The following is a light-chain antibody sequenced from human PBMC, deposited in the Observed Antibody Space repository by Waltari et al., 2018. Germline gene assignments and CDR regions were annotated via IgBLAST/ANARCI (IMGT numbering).Light chain of an antibody. CDR2: EAS. CDR3: QQSYRTPLT. V-gene: IGKV1-39*01. CDR1: QSISDY. J-gene: IGKJ4*01. Sequence: DIQVTQSPSSLSASVGDRVTISCRASQSISDYLNWFHQKPGKVPKLVIYEASTLQSGVPSRFSGSASGTLFTLTINNLQPEDFGTYYCQQSYRTPLTFGGGTKVEIK.